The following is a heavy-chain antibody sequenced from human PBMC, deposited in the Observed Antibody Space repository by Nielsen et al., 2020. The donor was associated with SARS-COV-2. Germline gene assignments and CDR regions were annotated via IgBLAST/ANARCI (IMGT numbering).Heavy chain of an antibody. Sequence: GESLKISCVASGFTFRNAWMTWVRQAPGKGLEWVSLISSSSYIQYADAVKGRFTISRDNAKQSLDLQMNSLGVEDTAVYYCARGHFNVIENWGQGTLVAVSS. J-gene: IGHJ4*02. CDR1: GFTFRNAW. V-gene: IGHV3-69-1*01. D-gene: IGHD2-21*01. CDR3: ARGHFNVIEN. CDR2: ISSSSYI.